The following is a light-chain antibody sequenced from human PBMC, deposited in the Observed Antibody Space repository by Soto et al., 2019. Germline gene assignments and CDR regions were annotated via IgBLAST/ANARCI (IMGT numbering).Light chain of an antibody. CDR2: DAS. Sequence: EILLTQSPATPSLSPGEGATLSCRASQSIYSKLAWYQQRRGQTPRLLIYDASSRATGIPARFSGSGFGTEFTLTISSLQSEDFAVYYCQQYDSWPPLTFGGGTKVEIK. CDR3: QQYDSWPPLT. V-gene: IGKV3-15*01. CDR1: QSIYSK. J-gene: IGKJ4*01.